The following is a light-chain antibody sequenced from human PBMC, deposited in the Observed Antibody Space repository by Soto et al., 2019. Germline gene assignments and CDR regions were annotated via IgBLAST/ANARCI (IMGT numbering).Light chain of an antibody. J-gene: IGLJ2*01. Sequence: QSALTQPRSVSGSPGQSVTISCTGTNSDIGNYNYVSWYQQHPGKAPKVMIYDVSKRPSGVPDRFSGSKSGNTASLTISGLQAEDEADYYCSSFEASNNLLFGGGTKLTVL. V-gene: IGLV2-11*01. CDR2: DVS. CDR1: NSDIGNYNY. CDR3: SSFEASNNLL.